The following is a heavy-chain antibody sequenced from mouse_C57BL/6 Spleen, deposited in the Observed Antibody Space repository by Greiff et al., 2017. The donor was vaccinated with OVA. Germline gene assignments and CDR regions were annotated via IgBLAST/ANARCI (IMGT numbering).Heavy chain of an antibody. D-gene: IGHD2-3*01. Sequence: QVQLQQSGAELVKPGASVKLSCKASGYTFTSYWMQWVKQRPGQGLEWIGEIDPSDSYTNYNQKFKGKATLPVDTSSSTAYMQLRSLTSEDSAVYDCAREGDGYLAYWGQGTLVTVSA. CDR2: IDPSDSYT. CDR3: AREGDGYLAY. V-gene: IGHV1-50*01. CDR1: GYTFTSYW. J-gene: IGHJ3*01.